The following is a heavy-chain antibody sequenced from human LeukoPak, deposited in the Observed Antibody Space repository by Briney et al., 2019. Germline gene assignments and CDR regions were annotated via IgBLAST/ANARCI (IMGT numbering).Heavy chain of an antibody. J-gene: IGHJ4*02. D-gene: IGHD6-13*01. Sequence: GGSLRLSCAASGFMLSSTWMHWVRQAPGKGLVWVSRINSDATSTSYADSVRGRFTISRDDAENTMYLQMNSLRAEDTAMYYCVRGSPGYSSSWHAYWGQGTLVTVSS. CDR3: VRGSPGYSSSWHAY. CDR1: GFMLSSTW. V-gene: IGHV3-74*01. CDR2: INSDATST.